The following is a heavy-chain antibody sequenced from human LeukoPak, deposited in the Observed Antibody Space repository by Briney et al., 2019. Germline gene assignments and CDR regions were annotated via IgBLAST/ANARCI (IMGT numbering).Heavy chain of an antibody. D-gene: IGHD5-18*01. CDR3: ARTTEGGYSYGYFYYYYMDV. Sequence: SETLSLTCTVSGGSISSYYWSWIRQPPGKGLEWIGYIYYSGSTNYKSSLKSRVTISVDTSKDQFSLKLSSVTAADTAVYYCARTTEGGYSYGYFYYYYMDVWGKGTTVTISS. CDR1: GGSISSYY. CDR2: IYYSGST. J-gene: IGHJ6*03. V-gene: IGHV4-59*01.